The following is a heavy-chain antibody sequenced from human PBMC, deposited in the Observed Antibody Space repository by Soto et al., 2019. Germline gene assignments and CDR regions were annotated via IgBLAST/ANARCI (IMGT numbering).Heavy chain of an antibody. J-gene: IGHJ4*02. CDR2: ISSSSSTI. CDR1: GFTFSSYS. CDR3: ARESYDSGSDLVDY. D-gene: IGHD1-26*01. Sequence: EVPLVESGGGLVQPGGSLRLSCAASGFTFSSYSMHWVRQAPGEGLEWVSYISSSSSTIYYADSVKGRFTISRDNAKNSLYLQMNSLRDEDTAVYYCARESYDSGSDLVDYWGQGTLVTVSS. V-gene: IGHV3-48*02.